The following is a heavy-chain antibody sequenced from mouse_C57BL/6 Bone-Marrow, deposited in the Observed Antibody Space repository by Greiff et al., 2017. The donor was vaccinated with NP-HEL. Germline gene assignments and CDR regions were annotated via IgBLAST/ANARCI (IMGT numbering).Heavy chain of an antibody. CDR3: ARNMVTSYYAMDY. CDR1: GFSLTSYG. CDR2: LWSGGST. D-gene: IGHD2-2*01. V-gene: IGHV2-2*01. Sequence: VHLVESGPGLVQPSQSLSITCTVSGFSLTSYGVHWVRQSPGKGLEWLGVLWSGGSTDYNAAFISRLSISKDNSKSQVFFKMNMLQADDTAIYYCARNMVTSYYAMDYWGQGTSVTVSS. J-gene: IGHJ4*01.